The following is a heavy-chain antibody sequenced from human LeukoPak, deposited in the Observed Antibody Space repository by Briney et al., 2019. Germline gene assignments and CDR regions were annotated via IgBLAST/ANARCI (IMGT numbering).Heavy chain of an antibody. CDR1: GFTFSNYG. V-gene: IGHV3-21*01. J-gene: IGHJ4*02. D-gene: IGHD7-27*01. Sequence: GGSLRLSCAASGFTFSNYGMNWVRQAPGKGLEWVSGSASTGRTYYADSVKGRFTISRDNAKNSLYLQMNSLRADDTAVYYCARDYTGGWNDYWGQGTLVTVSS. CDR3: ARDYTGGWNDY. CDR2: SASTGRT.